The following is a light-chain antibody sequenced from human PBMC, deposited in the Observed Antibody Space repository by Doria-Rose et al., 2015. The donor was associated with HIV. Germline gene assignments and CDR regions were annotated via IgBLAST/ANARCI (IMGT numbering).Light chain of an antibody. J-gene: IGKJ1*01. CDR1: QSFSSTY. CDR3: HQYGTSWT. V-gene: IGKV3-20*01. CDR2: DGS. Sequence: TQSPGTLSLSPGERATLSCRASQSFSSTYLAWYQQKPGQAPSLLIYDGSTRATGIPDRFSASGSGTDFTLTINRLEPEDFALYCCHQYGTSWTFGQGTKVKI.